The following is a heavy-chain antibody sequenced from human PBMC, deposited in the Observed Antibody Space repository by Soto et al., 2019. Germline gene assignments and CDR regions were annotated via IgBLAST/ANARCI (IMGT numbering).Heavy chain of an antibody. CDR1: GDSVSSVGFH. Sequence: SETLSLTCTVSGDSVSSVGFHWAWLRRPPGKGLEWIGYIYNGGSTYYRPSLESRMHMSLDATRNRYSLRLTSVTAADTAVYFCARAPVGLDTISYFDYWGQGKLV. CDR3: ARAPVGLDTISYFDY. V-gene: IGHV4-30-4*01. D-gene: IGHD3-3*01. J-gene: IGHJ4*02. CDR2: IYNGGST.